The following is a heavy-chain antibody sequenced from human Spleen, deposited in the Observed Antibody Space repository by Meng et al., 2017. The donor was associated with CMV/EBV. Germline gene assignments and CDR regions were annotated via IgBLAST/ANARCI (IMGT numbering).Heavy chain of an antibody. CDR2: IYTGGSA. V-gene: IGHV3-53*01. Sequence: GESLKISCAASGFTVSNDYMSWVRQAPGKGLEWVSLIYTGGSAYYADPVKGRFTISRDNSKNTLYLQMNGLRAEDTAIYYCARDQRGGSGFDYWGQGTLVTVSS. CDR1: GFTVSNDY. J-gene: IGHJ4*02. D-gene: IGHD6-19*01. CDR3: ARDQRGGSGFDY.